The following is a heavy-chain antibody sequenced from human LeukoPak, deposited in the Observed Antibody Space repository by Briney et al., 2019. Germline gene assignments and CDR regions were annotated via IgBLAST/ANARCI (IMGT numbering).Heavy chain of an antibody. CDR2: IYYSGST. J-gene: IGHJ5*02. V-gene: IGHV4-39*07. Sequence: SETLSLTCTVSGGSISSSSYYWGWIRQPPGKGLEWIGSIYYSGSTYYNPSLKSRVTISVDTSKNQFSLKLSSVTAADTAVYYCASNPDEYCSGGSCYIGWFDPWGQGTLVTVSS. D-gene: IGHD2-15*01. CDR1: GGSISSSSYY. CDR3: ASNPDEYCSGGSCYIGWFDP.